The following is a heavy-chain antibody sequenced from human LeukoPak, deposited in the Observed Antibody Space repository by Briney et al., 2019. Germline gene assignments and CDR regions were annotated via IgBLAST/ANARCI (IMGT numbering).Heavy chain of an antibody. D-gene: IGHD3-22*01. J-gene: IGHJ4*02. CDR1: GFTFDDYA. V-gene: IGHV3-64*01. CDR3: ARGGLYDSSGYCDY. CDR2: ISSNGGST. Sequence: PGRSLRLSCAASGFTFDDYAMHWVRQAPGKGLEYVSAISSNGGSTYYANSVKGRFTISRDNSKNTLYLQMGSLRAEDMAVYYCARGGLYDSSGYCDYWGQGTLVTVSS.